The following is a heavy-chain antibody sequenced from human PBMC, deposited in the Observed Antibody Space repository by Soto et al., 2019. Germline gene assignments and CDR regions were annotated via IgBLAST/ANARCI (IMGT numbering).Heavy chain of an antibody. D-gene: IGHD6-6*01. CDR1: GFTFSDYY. J-gene: IGHJ6*02. CDR2: ISSSGSTI. CDR3: ARAQARAISYYYYYGMDV. Sequence: PVGSLRLSCAASGFTFSDYYMSWIRQAPGKGLEWVSYISSSGSTIYYADSVKGRFTISRDNAKNSLYLQMNRLRAEDTAVYYCARAQARAISYYYYYGMDVWRQGTTVTVSS. V-gene: IGHV3-11*01.